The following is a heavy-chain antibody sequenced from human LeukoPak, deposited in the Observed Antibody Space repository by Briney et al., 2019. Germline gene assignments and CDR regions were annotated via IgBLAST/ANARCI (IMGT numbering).Heavy chain of an antibody. D-gene: IGHD6-13*01. CDR2: ISWNSGSI. CDR3: AKDIFTGIAAAGAIDY. CDR1: GFMFDDYA. Sequence: PGGSLRLSCAASGFMFDDYAMHWVRQAPGKGLEWVSGISWNSGSIGYADSVKGRFTISRDNAKNSLYLQMNSLRAEDTALYYCAKDIFTGIAAAGAIDYWGQGTLVTVSS. J-gene: IGHJ4*02. V-gene: IGHV3-9*01.